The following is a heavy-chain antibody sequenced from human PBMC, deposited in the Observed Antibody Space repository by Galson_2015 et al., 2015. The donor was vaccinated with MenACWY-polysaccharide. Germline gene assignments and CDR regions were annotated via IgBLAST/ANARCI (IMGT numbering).Heavy chain of an antibody. CDR2: IADYGGSK. CDR3: AKGRDLDRIACRGDCYIAYDF. CDR1: GFTFNRHV. J-gene: IGHJ4*02. Sequence: SLRLSCAASGFTFNRHVMNWVRQAPGKGLEWVSGIADYGGSKYYADSVKGRFTISRDNSQNTLYLEMISLRADDTAVYYCAKGRDLDRIACRGDCYIAYDFWGQGTLVTVSS. V-gene: IGHV3-23*01. D-gene: IGHD2-21*01.